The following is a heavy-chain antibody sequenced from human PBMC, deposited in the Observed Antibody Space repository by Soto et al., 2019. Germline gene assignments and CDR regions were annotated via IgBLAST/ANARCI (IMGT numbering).Heavy chain of an antibody. J-gene: IGHJ3*02. V-gene: IGHV4-34*01. CDR2: INHSGST. CDR1: GGSFSGYY. CDR3: AGFSGYSYGNDAFDI. D-gene: IGHD5-18*01. Sequence: PSETLSHTYAVYGGSFSGYYWSWIRQTPGKGLEWIGEINHSGSTNYNPSLKSRVTISVDTSKNQFSLKLSSVTAADTAVYYCAGFSGYSYGNDAFDIWGQGTMVTVSS.